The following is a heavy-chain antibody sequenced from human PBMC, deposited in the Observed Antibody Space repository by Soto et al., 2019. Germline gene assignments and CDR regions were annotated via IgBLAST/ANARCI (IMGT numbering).Heavy chain of an antibody. J-gene: IGHJ4*02. Sequence: EVQLVEAGGELVQPGGSLRLSCVASEFTISNYWMHWVRQAPGKGLIWVSRISPDGSTTNYADSVKGRFTISRDNAKNTLYLQMDSLRAEDTALYYCTRVISGSSGLFDYRGQGTLVTVSS. D-gene: IGHD1-26*01. CDR3: TRVISGSSGLFDY. CDR2: ISPDGSTT. V-gene: IGHV3-74*01. CDR1: EFTISNYW.